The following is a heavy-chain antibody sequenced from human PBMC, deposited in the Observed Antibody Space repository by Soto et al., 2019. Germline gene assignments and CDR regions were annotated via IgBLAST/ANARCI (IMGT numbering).Heavy chain of an antibody. Sequence: QVQLVQSGAEVKKPGASVKVSCKASGYTFTSYEINWVRQATGQGLEWMGWMNPNSGDTGYAQKFQGRVPMTRNTSISTAYMELSSLRSEDTAVYYCARGELLWFGELLRWGKGTLVTVSS. CDR1: GYTFTSYE. D-gene: IGHD3-10*01. CDR3: ARGELLWFGELLR. CDR2: MNPNSGDT. V-gene: IGHV1-8*01. J-gene: IGHJ4*02.